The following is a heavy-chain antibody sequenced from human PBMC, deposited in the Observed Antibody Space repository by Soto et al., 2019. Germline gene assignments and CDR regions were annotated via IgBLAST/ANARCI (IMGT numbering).Heavy chain of an antibody. CDR3: LKVCLTSLFGLVYDGSNI. CDR1: GFTFGDYG. D-gene: IGHD3-10*01. V-gene: IGHV3-9*01. CDR2: VTWNSGNI. J-gene: IGHJ3*02. Sequence: DVQLVESGGGLVQPGRSLRLSCVASGFTFGDYGMHWVRQAPGRGPEWVSGVTWNSGNIAYAETVKGRFTISRDNAKNSLYLQMNSLRAEDTALYYCLKVCLTSLFGLVYDGSNIWGHGTMVIVSS.